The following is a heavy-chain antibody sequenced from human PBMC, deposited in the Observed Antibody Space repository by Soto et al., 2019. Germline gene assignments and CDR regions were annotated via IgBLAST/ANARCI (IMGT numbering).Heavy chain of an antibody. J-gene: IGHJ6*02. CDR1: VSTCSTSW. CDR2: INSDGSST. CDR3: ARMPYDILVPVGMDV. Sequence: GALRLSGAASVSTCSTSWMHWVRQAPGKGLVWVSRINSDGSSTSYADSVKGRFTISRDNAKNTLYLQMNSLRAEDTAVYYCARMPYDILVPVGMDVWGQGTTVTVSS. V-gene: IGHV3-74*01. D-gene: IGHD3-22*01.